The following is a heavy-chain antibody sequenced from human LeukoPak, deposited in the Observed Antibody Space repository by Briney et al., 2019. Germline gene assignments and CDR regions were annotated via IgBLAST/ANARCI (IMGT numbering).Heavy chain of an antibody. CDR2: INAGNGNT. J-gene: IGHJ3*02. D-gene: IGHD3-22*01. V-gene: IGHV1-3*03. Sequence: ASVKVSCKASGYTFTSYAMHWVRQAPGQRLEWMGWINAGNGNTKYSQEFQGRVTITRDTSASTAYMELSSLRSEDMAVYYCARYYDSSEAFDIRGQGTMVTVSS. CDR3: ARYYDSSEAFDI. CDR1: GYTFTSYA.